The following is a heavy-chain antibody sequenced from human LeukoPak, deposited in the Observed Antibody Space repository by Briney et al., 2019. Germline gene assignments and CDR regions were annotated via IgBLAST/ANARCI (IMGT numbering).Heavy chain of an antibody. CDR1: VYTFTSYG. V-gene: IGHV1-8*03. D-gene: IGHD6-13*01. J-gene: IGHJ4*02. CDR2: MNPSGNT. CDR3: ARVAYSSPDY. Sequence: ASVKVSCKASVYTFTSYGISWVRQAPGQGLEWMGWMNPSGNTGYAQKFQGRVTITRNTSISTAYMELSSLTSEDTAVYYCARVAYSSPDYWGQGTLVTVSS.